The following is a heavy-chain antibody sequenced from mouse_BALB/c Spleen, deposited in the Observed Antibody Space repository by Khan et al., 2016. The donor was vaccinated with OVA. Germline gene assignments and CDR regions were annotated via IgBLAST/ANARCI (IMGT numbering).Heavy chain of an antibody. CDR3: ARSGDSPDFDY. CDR1: GYTFTSYW. CDR2: IYPGDGDT. D-gene: IGHD2-13*01. Sequence: QVQLQQSGAELARPGASVKLSCKASGYTFTSYWMQWVKQRPGQGLEWIGAIYPGDGDTRYTQKFKGKATLTADKSSSTAYMQLSSLASEDSAVYYCARSGDSPDFDYWGQGTTLTVSS. J-gene: IGHJ2*01. V-gene: IGHV1-87*01.